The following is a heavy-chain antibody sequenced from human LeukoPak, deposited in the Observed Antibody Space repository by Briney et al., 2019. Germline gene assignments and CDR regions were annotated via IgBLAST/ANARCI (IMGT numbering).Heavy chain of an antibody. D-gene: IGHD4-17*01. CDR1: GGTFSSYA. Sequence: ASVKVSCKASGGTFSSYAISWVRQAPGQGLEWMGRIIPILGIANYAQKFQGRVTITADKSTSTAYMELSSLRSEDTAVYYCASPATTTVTSNAFDIWGQGTMVTVSS. CDR2: IIPILGIA. V-gene: IGHV1-69*04. J-gene: IGHJ3*02. CDR3: ASPATTTVTSNAFDI.